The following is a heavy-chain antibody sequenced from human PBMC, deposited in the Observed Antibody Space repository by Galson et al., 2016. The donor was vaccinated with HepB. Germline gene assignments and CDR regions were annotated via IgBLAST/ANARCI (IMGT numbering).Heavy chain of an antibody. J-gene: IGHJ6*02. CDR2: TVPVVGTT. V-gene: IGHV1-69*06. D-gene: IGHD2-21*01. Sequence: QSGAEVKKPGESLRISCKASGGTFTSYAISWVRQAPGQGLDWMGGTVPVVGTTTYAQNFQGRVTITADKSTSTAYLEMSKLRYDDSGVYYCAFGDQQVFQFYYGLDVWGQGTTVTVSS. CDR1: GGTFTSYA. CDR3: AFGDQQVFQFYYGLDV.